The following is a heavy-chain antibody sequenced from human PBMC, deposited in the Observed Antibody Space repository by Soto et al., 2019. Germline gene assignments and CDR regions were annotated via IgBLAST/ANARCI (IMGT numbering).Heavy chain of an antibody. CDR3: ARDGTRGSWYIAPNAWFDP. Sequence: SETLSLTCTVSGGSISSSSYYWGWIRQPPGKGLEWIGSIYYSGSTYYNPSLKSRVTISVDTSKNQFSLKLSSLTAADTAVYYCARDGTRGSWYIAPNAWFDPWGQGTLVTVSS. J-gene: IGHJ5*02. V-gene: IGHV4-39*02. CDR2: IYYSGST. D-gene: IGHD6-13*01. CDR1: GGSISSSSYY.